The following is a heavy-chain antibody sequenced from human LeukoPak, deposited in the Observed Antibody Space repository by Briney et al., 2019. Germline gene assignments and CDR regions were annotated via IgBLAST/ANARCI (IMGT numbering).Heavy chain of an antibody. CDR3: GRHPPGDGPINT. CDR2: IYSSGTT. D-gene: IGHD3-10*01. CDR1: GGSLHRSF. J-gene: IGHJ5*02. V-gene: IGHV4-59*03. Sequence: WETLSLTCVVSGGSLHRSFWTWVRQPPGKGREWIGRIYSSGTTDYSPSLKSRLTISIDTSKNQLSLRLASVPAADTAVSYCGRHPPGDGPINTWGQGTLVAVSS.